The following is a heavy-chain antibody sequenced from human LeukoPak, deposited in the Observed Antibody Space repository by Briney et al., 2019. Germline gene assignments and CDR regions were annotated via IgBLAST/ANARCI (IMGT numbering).Heavy chain of an antibody. J-gene: IGHJ6*02. V-gene: IGHV3-30-3*01. D-gene: IGHD2/OR15-2a*01. CDR3: ARDSLSYGMDV. CDR1: GFTFSSYA. CDR2: ISYDGSNK. Sequence: GGSLRLSCAASGFTFSSYAMHWVRQAPGKGLEWVAVISYDGSNKYYADSVKGRFTISRDNSKNTLYLQMNSLRAVDTAVYYCARDSLSYGMDVWGQGTTVTVSS.